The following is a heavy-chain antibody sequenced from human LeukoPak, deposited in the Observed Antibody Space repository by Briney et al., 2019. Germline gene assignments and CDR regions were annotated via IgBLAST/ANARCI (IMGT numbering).Heavy chain of an antibody. CDR1: GGSISSSSYS. CDR3: ARHADSSGYLDAFDI. Sequence: SETLSLTCTVSGGSISSSSYSWGCIRQPPGKGLEWIGSIYYSGSTNYNPSLESRVTISVDTSKNQFSLKLSSVTAADTAVYYCARHADSSGYLDAFDIWGQGTVVTVSS. D-gene: IGHD3-22*01. V-gene: IGHV4-39*01. CDR2: IYYSGST. J-gene: IGHJ3*02.